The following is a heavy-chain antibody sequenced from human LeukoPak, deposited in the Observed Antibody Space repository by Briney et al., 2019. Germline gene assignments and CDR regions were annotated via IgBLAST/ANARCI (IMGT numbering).Heavy chain of an antibody. J-gene: IGHJ4*02. CDR2: ISSSGSTI. V-gene: IGHV3-48*04. D-gene: IGHD3-9*01. CDR1: GFTFSSYG. CDR3: ATGRYFDWPEVFKY. Sequence: GGTLRLSCAASGFTFSSYGMNWVRQAPGKGLEWVSYISSSGSTIYYADSVKGRFTISRDNAKNFLYLQMNSLRTEDTALYYCATGRYFDWPEVFKYWGQGTLVIVSS.